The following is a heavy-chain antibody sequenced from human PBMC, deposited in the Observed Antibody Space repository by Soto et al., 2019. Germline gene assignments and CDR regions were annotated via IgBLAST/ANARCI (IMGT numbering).Heavy chain of an antibody. Sequence: PGGSLRLSCTVSGFAFNNYGINWVRQAPGKGLEGVSSISKSDYTYYSDSVKGRFTISRDNAKSSVSLQMNPLRIEDTAVYYCAREDSIIIPAVSDFWGQGTLVTVSS. D-gene: IGHD2-2*01. J-gene: IGHJ4*02. CDR2: ISKSDYT. CDR1: GFAFNNYG. CDR3: AREDSIIIPAVSDF. V-gene: IGHV3-21*01.